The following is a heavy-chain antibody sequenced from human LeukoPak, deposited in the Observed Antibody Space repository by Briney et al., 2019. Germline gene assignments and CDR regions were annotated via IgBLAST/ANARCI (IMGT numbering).Heavy chain of an antibody. CDR3: ARDRGSGYHTGFDAFDI. CDR2: IYTSGST. Sequence: SETLSLTCTVSGASITDYYWSWIRQPAGKGLEWIGRIYTSGSTNYNPSLKSRVTISVDTSKNQFSLKLSSVTAADTAVYYCARDRGSGYHTGFDAFDIWGQGTMVTVSS. J-gene: IGHJ3*02. D-gene: IGHD3-22*01. V-gene: IGHV4-4*07. CDR1: GASITDYY.